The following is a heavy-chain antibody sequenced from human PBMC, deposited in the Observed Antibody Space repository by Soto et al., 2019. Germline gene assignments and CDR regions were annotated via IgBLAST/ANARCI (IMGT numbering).Heavy chain of an antibody. CDR2: IYHSGST. CDR1: GGSISSGGYS. D-gene: IGHD4-17*01. J-gene: IGHJ3*02. CDR3: ATQIQFGDYIQDASDI. V-gene: IGHV4-30-2*01. Sequence: SETLSLTCAVSGGSISSGGYSWSWIRQPPGKGLEWIGYIYHSGSTYYNPSLKSRVTISVDRSKNQFSLKLSSVTAADTAVYFCATQIQFGDYIQDASDIWGQGTMVTVSS.